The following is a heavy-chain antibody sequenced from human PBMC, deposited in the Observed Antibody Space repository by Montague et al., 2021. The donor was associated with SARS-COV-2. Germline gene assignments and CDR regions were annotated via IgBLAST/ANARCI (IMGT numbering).Heavy chain of an antibody. CDR3: ATASGSGSLGFHY. D-gene: IGHD3-10*01. J-gene: IGHJ4*02. CDR2: IYYSGTX. V-gene: IGHV4-31*03. Sequence: TLSLTCTVSGASISTDACYWSWLRQHPEKGLKWIGYIYYSGTXYYHPSLKSRVTISLDTSNNHSSLKLSSVTAADTAVYSCATASGSGSLGFHYWGQGTLVPVSS. CDR1: GASISTDACY.